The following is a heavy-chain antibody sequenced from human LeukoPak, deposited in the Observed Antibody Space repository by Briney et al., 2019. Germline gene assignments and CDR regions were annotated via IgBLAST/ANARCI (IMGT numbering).Heavy chain of an antibody. D-gene: IGHD2-21*01. CDR2: INPSSGST. J-gene: IGHJ3*02. CDR1: GGTFTSQY. CDR3: ARPQSLFRNYDAFDI. V-gene: IGHV1-46*01. Sequence: ASVKVSCKASGGTFTSQYVYWVRQAPGQGLEWMGIINPSSGSTNYAQRFQGRVTMTRDTSTSTVYMELSSLRSEDTAVYYCARPQSLFRNYDAFDIWGQGTMVTVSS.